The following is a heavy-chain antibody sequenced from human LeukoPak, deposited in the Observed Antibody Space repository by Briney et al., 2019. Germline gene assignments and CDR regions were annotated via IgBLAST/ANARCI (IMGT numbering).Heavy chain of an antibody. Sequence: SGGSLRLSCAASGFTFSTYDMNWVRQAPGKGLEWVAFIRFVGSNKFYAGSVKGRFTFSRDNSKNTLYLQMNSLRAEDTALYYCARLGSGSWPSSRSDWGQGTLVTVSS. CDR2: IRFVGSNK. D-gene: IGHD3-10*01. J-gene: IGHJ4*02. CDR3: ARLGSGSWPSSRSD. CDR1: GFTFSTYD. V-gene: IGHV3-33*08.